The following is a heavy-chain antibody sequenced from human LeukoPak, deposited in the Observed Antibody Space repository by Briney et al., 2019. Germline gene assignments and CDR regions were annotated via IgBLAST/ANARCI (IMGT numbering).Heavy chain of an antibody. J-gene: IGHJ4*02. CDR3: ARGVVRDYYDSSGYPHFDY. V-gene: IGHV1-2*02. CDR1: GYTFTGYY. D-gene: IGHD3-22*01. CDR2: INPNSGGT. Sequence: GASVKVSCKASGYTFTGYYMHWVRQAPGQGLEWMGWINPNSGGTNYAQKFQGRVTMTRDTSISTAYMELSSLRSDDTAVYYCARGVVRDYYDSSGYPHFDYWGQGTLVTVSS.